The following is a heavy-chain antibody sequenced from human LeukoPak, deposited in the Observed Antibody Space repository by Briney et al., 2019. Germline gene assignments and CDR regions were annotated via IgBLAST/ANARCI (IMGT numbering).Heavy chain of an antibody. CDR2: IYTSGST. CDR1: GGSISSYY. V-gene: IGHV4-4*09. J-gene: IGHJ3*02. Sequence: SETLSLTCTVSGGSISSYYWSWIRQPPGKGLEWIGYIYTSGSTNYNPSLKSRVTISVDTSKNQFSLKLSSVTAADTAGYYCARTLSPAAFDIWGQGTMVTVSS. CDR3: ARTLSPAAFDI.